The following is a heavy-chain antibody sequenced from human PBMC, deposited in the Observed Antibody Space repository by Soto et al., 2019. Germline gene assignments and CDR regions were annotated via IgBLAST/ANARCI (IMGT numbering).Heavy chain of an antibody. CDR3: ARPRPYCGGDCPDS. Sequence: EVQLVESGGGLVQPGGSLRLSCAASGFTFSSCWMHWVRQAPGKGLVWVSRINSDGSSTSYADSVKGRFTISRDNAKNTLYLQMNSLRAEDTAVYYCARPRPYCGGDCPDSWGQGNLVTVSS. V-gene: IGHV3-74*01. CDR2: INSDGSST. D-gene: IGHD2-21*02. CDR1: GFTFSSCW. J-gene: IGHJ4*02.